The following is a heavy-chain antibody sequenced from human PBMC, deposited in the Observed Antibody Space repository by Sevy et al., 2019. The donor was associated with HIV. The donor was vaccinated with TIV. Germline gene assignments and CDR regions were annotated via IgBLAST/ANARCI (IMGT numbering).Heavy chain of an antibody. D-gene: IGHD4-17*01. CDR3: ARAGGYGGDQGNWYFDL. CDR2: IYYSGST. CDR1: GGSVSSGSYY. J-gene: IGHJ2*01. V-gene: IGHV4-61*01. Sequence: SETLSLTCTVSGGSVSSGSYYWSWIRQPPGKGLEWIGYIYYSGSTNYNPSLKSRVTISVDTSKNQFSLKLSSVTAADTAVYYCARAGGYGGDQGNWYFDLWGRGTLVTVSS.